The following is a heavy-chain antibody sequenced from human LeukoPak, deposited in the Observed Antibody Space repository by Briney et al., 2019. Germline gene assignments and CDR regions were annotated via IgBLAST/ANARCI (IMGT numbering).Heavy chain of an antibody. V-gene: IGHV3-23*01. Sequence: PGGSLRLSCAASGFTFSAYSMNWVRQAPGKGLEWVSAISGSGGSTYYADSVKGRFTISRGNSKNTLYLQMNSLRAEDTAVYYCAKVESTAMVTNYFDYWGQGTLVTVSS. CDR2: ISGSGGST. CDR1: GFTFSAYS. D-gene: IGHD5-18*01. J-gene: IGHJ4*02. CDR3: AKVESTAMVTNYFDY.